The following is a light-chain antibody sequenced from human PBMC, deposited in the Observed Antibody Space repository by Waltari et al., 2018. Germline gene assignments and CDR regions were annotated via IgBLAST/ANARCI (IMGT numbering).Light chain of an antibody. CDR3: QQSNSFPLT. CDR2: AAS. V-gene: IGKV1-12*01. Sequence: DIQMTQSPSSVSASVGDRVTITCRASQGISSWIAWYQQKPGKAPKLLIYAASSLQTGVPSRLRGSGSGRDFTLTISSLQPEDFATYYCQQSNSFPLTFGGGTRVEIE. J-gene: IGKJ4*01. CDR1: QGISSW.